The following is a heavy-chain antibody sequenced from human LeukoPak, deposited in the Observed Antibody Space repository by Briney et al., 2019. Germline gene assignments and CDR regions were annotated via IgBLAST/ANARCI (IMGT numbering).Heavy chain of an antibody. CDR3: AKDLSLWSDY. D-gene: IGHD3-10*01. CDR2: ISGSGGST. Sequence: ASVKVSCKASGYTFTGYYMHWVRQAPGKGLEWVSAISGSGGSTYYADSVKGRFTISRDNSKNTLYLQMNSLRAEDTAVYYCAKDLSLWSDYWGQGTLVTVSS. V-gene: IGHV3-23*01. J-gene: IGHJ4*02. CDR1: GYTFTGYY.